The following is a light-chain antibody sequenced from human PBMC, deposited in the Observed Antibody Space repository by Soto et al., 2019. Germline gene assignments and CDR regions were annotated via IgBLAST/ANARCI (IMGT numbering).Light chain of an antibody. Sequence: EVVLTQSPGTLSLSPGERATLSCRASQSVSNNYFAWYQQKPGQAPRLLIFGSSDRATGIPDRFSGSGSGTGFTLTISGLEPEDFAVYYCQQYGSSPPYTFGQGTKLEIK. CDR2: GSS. J-gene: IGKJ2*01. V-gene: IGKV3-20*01. CDR3: QQYGSSPPYT. CDR1: QSVSNNY.